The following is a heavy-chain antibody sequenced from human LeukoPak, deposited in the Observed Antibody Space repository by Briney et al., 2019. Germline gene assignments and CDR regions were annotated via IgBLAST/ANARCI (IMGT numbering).Heavy chain of an antibody. J-gene: IGHJ5*02. V-gene: IGHV3-53*04. CDR2: IYSGGST. CDR3: ARARGGHEWSSYPRGYYDSSGYWFDP. Sequence: GGSLRLSCAASGFTVSSNYMSWVRQAPGKGLEWVSVIYSGGSTYYADSVKGRFTISRHNSKNTLYLQMNSLRAEDTAVYYCARARGGHEWSSYPRGYYDSSGYWFDPWGQGTLVTVSS. CDR1: GFTVSSNY. D-gene: IGHD3-22*01.